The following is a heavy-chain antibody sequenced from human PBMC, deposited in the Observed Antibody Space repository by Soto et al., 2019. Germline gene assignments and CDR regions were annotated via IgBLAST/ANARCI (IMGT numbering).Heavy chain of an antibody. CDR3: ARDKCISTSCYLGDY. V-gene: IGHV1-3*01. J-gene: IGHJ4*02. D-gene: IGHD2-2*01. Sequence: ASVKVSCKASGYTFTSYAMHWVRQAPGQRLEWMGWINAGNGNTKYSQKFQGRVTITRDTSASTAYMELSSLRSDDTAVYYCARDKCISTSCYLGDYWGQGTLVTV. CDR2: INAGNGNT. CDR1: GYTFTSYA.